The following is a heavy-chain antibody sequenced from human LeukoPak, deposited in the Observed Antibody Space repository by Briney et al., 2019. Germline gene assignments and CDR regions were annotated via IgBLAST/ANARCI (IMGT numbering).Heavy chain of an antibody. Sequence: GRSLRLSCAASGFTFSSYAMHWVRQAPGKGLEWVAVISYDGSNKYYADSVKGRFTISRDNSKNTLYLQMNSLRAEDTAVYYCARDRSVAVAGNVYFDYWGQGTLVTVSS. CDR3: ARDRSVAVAGNVYFDY. J-gene: IGHJ4*02. V-gene: IGHV3-30-3*01. CDR1: GFTFSSYA. CDR2: ISYDGSNK. D-gene: IGHD6-19*01.